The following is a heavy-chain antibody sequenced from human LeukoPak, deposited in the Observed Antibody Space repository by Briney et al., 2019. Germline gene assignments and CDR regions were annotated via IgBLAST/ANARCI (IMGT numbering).Heavy chain of an antibody. J-gene: IGHJ5*02. CDR3: ARFEGARYSSGWHRNNWFDP. CDR2: INHSGST. CDR1: GGSFSGYY. D-gene: IGHD6-19*01. V-gene: IGHV4-34*01. Sequence: SETLSLTCAVYGGSFSGYYWSWIRQPPGKGLEWIGEINHSGSTNYNPSLKSRVTISVDTSKNQFSLKLSSVTAADTVVYYCARFEGARYSSGWHRNNWFDPWGQGTLVTVSS.